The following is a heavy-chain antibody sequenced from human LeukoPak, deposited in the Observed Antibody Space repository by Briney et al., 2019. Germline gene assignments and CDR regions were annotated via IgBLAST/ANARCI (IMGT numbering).Heavy chain of an antibody. CDR3: AREVAGTGYFQV. J-gene: IGHJ1*01. CDR2: VHYSGTT. CDR1: DGSISRYY. Sequence: SETLSLTCTVSDGSISRYYWNWIRQPPGKALEWIGYVHYSGTTNYNPSLKSRVTISVDSSQNQFSLKLTSVTAADTAVYYCAREVAGTGYFQVWGLGTPVAVSS. D-gene: IGHD6-19*01. V-gene: IGHV4-59*01.